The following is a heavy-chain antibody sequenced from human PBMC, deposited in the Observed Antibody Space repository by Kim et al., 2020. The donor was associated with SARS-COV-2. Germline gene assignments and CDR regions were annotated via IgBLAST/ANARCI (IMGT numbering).Heavy chain of an antibody. D-gene: IGHD3-10*01. CDR3: AKDPHIGELYYYYGMDV. Sequence: GGSLRLSCAASGFTFSSYGMHWVRQAPGKGLEWVAVISYDGSNKYYADSVKGRFTISRDNSKNTLYLQMNSLRAEDTAVYYCAKDPHIGELYYYYGMDVWGQGTTVTVSS. CDR2: ISYDGSNK. CDR1: GFTFSSYG. V-gene: IGHV3-30*18. J-gene: IGHJ6*02.